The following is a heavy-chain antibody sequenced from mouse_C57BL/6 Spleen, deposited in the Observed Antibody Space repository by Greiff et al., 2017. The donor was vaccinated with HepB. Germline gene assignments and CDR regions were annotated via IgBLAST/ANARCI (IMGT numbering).Heavy chain of an antibody. CDR2: ISSGGSYT. CDR1: GFTFSSYG. Sequence: EVKLQESGGDLVKPGGSLKLSCAASGFTFSSYGMSWVRQTPDKRLEWVATISSGGSYTYYPDSVKGRFTISRDNAKNTLYLQMSSLKSEDTAMYYCARSLGAMDYWGQGTSVTVSS. J-gene: IGHJ4*01. D-gene: IGHD4-1*01. V-gene: IGHV5-6*01. CDR3: ARSLGAMDY.